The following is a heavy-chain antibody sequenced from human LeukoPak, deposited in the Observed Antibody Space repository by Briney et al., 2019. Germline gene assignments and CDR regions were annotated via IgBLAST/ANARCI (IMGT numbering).Heavy chain of an antibody. CDR3: ARGPPNWGYDY. Sequence: ASVKVSCKASGYTFTSYDFNWVRQATGQRPEWMGWMSPNSGDTGYAQKFQDRVTMTRNTPISTAYMELSSLRSDDTAVYYCARGPPNWGYDYWGPGTLVTVSS. D-gene: IGHD7-27*01. CDR2: MSPNSGDT. CDR1: GYTFTSYD. V-gene: IGHV1-8*01. J-gene: IGHJ4*02.